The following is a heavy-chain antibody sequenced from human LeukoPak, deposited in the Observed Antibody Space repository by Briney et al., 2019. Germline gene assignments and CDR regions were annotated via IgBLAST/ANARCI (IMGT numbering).Heavy chain of an antibody. CDR2: IYHSGTT. J-gene: IGHJ6*02. D-gene: IGHD1-26*01. V-gene: IGHV4-30-2*05. CDR3: ARAGSLDLVYGMDV. CDR1: GVSISSGDYS. Sequence: SQTLSLTCAVSGVSISSGDYSWSWLRQPPGTGLEWIGYIYHSGTTYYNPSLKSRVTISVDTSKNQFSLKLSSVTAADTAVYYCARAGSLDLVYGMDVWGQGTTVTVSS.